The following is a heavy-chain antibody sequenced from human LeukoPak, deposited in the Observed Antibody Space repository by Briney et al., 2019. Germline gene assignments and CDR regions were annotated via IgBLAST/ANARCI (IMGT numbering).Heavy chain of an antibody. CDR1: GGSVSSGDYY. V-gene: IGHV4-31*03. Sequence: SETLSLTCTVSGGSVSSGDYYWTWIRQLPGKGLEWIGYIYHSGSTYYNPSLRSRVTMSVDTSQNQFSLKLTSVTAANTAVYYCAREGGGYYYFHYWGQGTLVTVSS. CDR3: AREGGGYYYFHY. J-gene: IGHJ4*02. D-gene: IGHD6-25*01. CDR2: IYHSGST.